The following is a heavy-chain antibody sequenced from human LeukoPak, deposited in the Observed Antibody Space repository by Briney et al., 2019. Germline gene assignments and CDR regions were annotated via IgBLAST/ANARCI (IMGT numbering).Heavy chain of an antibody. CDR3: AKGRLDTAMES. Sequence: GGSLRLSCAASGFTFSSYGMHWVRQAPGKGLEWVAVIWYGGSNKYYADSVKGRFTISRNNSKNTLYLQMNSLRAEDTAVYYCAKGRLDTAMESWGQGTLVTVSS. CDR2: IWYGGSNK. D-gene: IGHD5-18*01. CDR1: GFTFSSYG. J-gene: IGHJ4*02. V-gene: IGHV3-30*02.